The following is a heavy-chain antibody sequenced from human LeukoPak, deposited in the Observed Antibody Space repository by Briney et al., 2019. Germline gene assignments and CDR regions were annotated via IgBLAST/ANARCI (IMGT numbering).Heavy chain of an antibody. CDR3: AKDRSSGGSCSNY. V-gene: IGHV3-23*01. D-gene: IGHD2-15*01. CDR1: GFTFSNYS. Sequence: PGGSLRLSCAASGFTFSNYSMTWVRQAPGKGLEWVSGISGSGGATYYADSVKGRFTISRDNSENTVYLQMNSLRVEDTAIYYCAKDRSSGGSCSNYWGRGTQVPSPQ. CDR2: ISGSGGAT. J-gene: IGHJ4*02.